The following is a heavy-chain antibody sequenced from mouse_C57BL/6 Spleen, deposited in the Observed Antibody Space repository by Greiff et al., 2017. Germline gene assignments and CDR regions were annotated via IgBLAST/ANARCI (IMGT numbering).Heavy chain of an antibody. CDR2: IHPNSGST. CDR3: ARHGYHDMDY. Sequence: QVQLQQPGAELVKPGASVKLSCKASGYTFTSYWMHWVKQRPGQGLEWIGMIHPNSGSTNYTEKFKSKATLTVDKSYSTAYMQRSSLTAEASAFYYCARHGYHDMDYWGQGTSVTVSS. CDR1: GYTFTSYW. V-gene: IGHV1-64*01. J-gene: IGHJ4*01.